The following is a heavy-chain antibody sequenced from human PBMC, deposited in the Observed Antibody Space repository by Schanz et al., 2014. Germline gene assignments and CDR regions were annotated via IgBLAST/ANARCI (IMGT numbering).Heavy chain of an antibody. CDR1: GFTFSSYW. CDR3: AKYGGEQGVSFEY. D-gene: IGHD3-16*01. CDR2: IKQDGSEK. Sequence: EVQLVESGGGLVQPGGSLRLSCAASGFTFSSYWMSWVRQAPGEGLEWVANIKQDGSEKDYVDSVKGRFTISRDNAKNSLYLQMNSLRPDDTALYYCAKYGGEQGVSFEYWGQGTLVTVSS. J-gene: IGHJ4*02. V-gene: IGHV3-7*01.